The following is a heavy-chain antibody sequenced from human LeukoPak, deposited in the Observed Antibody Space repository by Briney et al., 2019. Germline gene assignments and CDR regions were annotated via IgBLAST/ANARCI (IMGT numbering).Heavy chain of an antibody. CDR2: IYYSGST. Sequence: KSSETLSLTCAVYGGSFSGYYWSWIRQPPGKGLEWIGYIYYSGSTNYNPSLKSRVTISVDTSKNQFSLKLSSVTAADTAVYYCARGTRATRYFDYWGQGTLVTVSS. D-gene: IGHD1-26*01. CDR3: ARGTRATRYFDY. J-gene: IGHJ4*02. V-gene: IGHV4-59*01. CDR1: GGSFSGYY.